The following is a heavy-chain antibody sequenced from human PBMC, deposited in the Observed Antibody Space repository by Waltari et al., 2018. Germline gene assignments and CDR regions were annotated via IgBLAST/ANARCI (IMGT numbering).Heavy chain of an antibody. J-gene: IGHJ4*02. V-gene: IGHV4-38-2*01. D-gene: IGHD1-1*01. CDR2: IYHSGST. Sequence: VQLVESGGGLVQPGGSLRLSCAASGFTNNTYSMNWVRQAPGKGLEWIGSIYHSGSTYYNPSLKSRVTISVDTSKNQFSLKLSSVTAADTAVYYCVVDYWRWGQGTLVTVSS. CDR1: GFTNNTYS. CDR3: VVDYWR.